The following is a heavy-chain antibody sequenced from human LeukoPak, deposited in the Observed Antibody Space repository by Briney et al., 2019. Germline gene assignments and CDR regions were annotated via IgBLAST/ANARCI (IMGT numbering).Heavy chain of an antibody. CDR3: ARDKSIGQRLYIVVVPAAMFGVSGFDP. J-gene: IGHJ5*02. CDR2: ISSSSSYI. Sequence: GGSLRLFCAASGFTFSSYSMNWVRQAPGKGLEWVSSISSSSSYIYYADSVKGRFTISRDNAKKSLYLQMNSLRAEDTAVYYCARDKSIGQRLYIVVVPAAMFGVSGFDPWGQGTLVTVSS. CDR1: GFTFSSYS. D-gene: IGHD2-2*01. V-gene: IGHV3-21*01.